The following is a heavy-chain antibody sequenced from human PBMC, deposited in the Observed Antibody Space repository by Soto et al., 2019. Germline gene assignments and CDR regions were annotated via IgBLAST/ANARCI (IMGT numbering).Heavy chain of an antibody. CDR3: AKGHGYSYCFEY. V-gene: IGHV3-30*18. Sequence: QVQLVESGGGVVQPGRSLRLSCAASGFTFSSYGMHWVRQAPGKGLEWVAVILYDGSKKYYADSVKGRFTISRDNSKNTMFLQMNSLRAEDTAVLHCAKGHGYSYCFEYWGQGTLVTVSS. CDR2: ILYDGSKK. J-gene: IGHJ4*02. CDR1: GFTFSSYG. D-gene: IGHD5-18*01.